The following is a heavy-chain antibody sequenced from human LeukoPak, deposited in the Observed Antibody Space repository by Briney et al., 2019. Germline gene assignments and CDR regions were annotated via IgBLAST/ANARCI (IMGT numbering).Heavy chain of an antibody. CDR3: AREGCSSTSCYTYYYYYGMDV. J-gene: IGHJ6*02. CDR2: INPNSGGT. V-gene: IGHV1-2*02. D-gene: IGHD2-2*02. CDR1: GYTFTGYY. Sequence: ASVKVSCKASGYTFTGYYMHWVRQAPGQGLEWMGWINPNSGGTNYAQKFRGRVTMTRDTSISTAYMELSRLRSDDTAVYYCAREGCSSTSCYTYYYYYGMDVWGQGTTVTVSS.